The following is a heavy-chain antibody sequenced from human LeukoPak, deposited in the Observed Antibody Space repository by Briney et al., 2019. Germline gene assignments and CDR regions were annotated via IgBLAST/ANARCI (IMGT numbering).Heavy chain of an antibody. D-gene: IGHD3-10*01. V-gene: IGHV3-7*01. J-gene: IGHJ4*02. CDR1: GLTFTSYW. CDR3: VKPYYYSSGSFN. Sequence: GGSLRLSCSASGLTFTSYWMNWVRQAPGKGLEWVANINQDESEKYYVDSVKGRFTISRDNAKNSLFLQMHSLRAEDTAIYYCVKPYYYSSGSFNWGQGTLLTVSS. CDR2: INQDESEK.